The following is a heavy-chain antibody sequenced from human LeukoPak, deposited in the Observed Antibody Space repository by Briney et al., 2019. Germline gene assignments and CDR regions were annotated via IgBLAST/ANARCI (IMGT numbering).Heavy chain of an antibody. V-gene: IGHV3-48*03. CDR2: ISSSGSTI. CDR3: ARSPYDYVWGSYRQFDY. Sequence: GGSLRLSCAASGFTFSSYEMNWVRQAPGKELEWVSYISSSGSTIYYADSVKGRFTISRDNAKNSLYLQMNSLRAEDTAVYYCARSPYDYVWGSYRQFDYWGQGTLVTVSS. D-gene: IGHD3-16*02. CDR1: GFTFSSYE. J-gene: IGHJ4*02.